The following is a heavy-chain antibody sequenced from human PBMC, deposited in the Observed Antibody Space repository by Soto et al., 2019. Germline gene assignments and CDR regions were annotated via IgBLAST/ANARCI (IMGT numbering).Heavy chain of an antibody. D-gene: IGHD5-18*01. CDR1: GGSISSYY. CDR2: IYYSGST. V-gene: IGHV4-59*01. Sequence: SETPSLTCTVSGGSISSYYWSWIRQPPGKGLEWIGYIYYSGSTNYNPSLKSRVTISVDTSKNQFSLKLSSVTAADTAVYYCARDVRYSYGYNSLDYFDYWGQGTLVTVSS. CDR3: ARDVRYSYGYNSLDYFDY. J-gene: IGHJ4*02.